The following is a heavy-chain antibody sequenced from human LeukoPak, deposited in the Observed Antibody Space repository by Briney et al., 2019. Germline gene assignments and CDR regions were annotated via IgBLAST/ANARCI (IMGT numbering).Heavy chain of an antibody. D-gene: IGHD3-3*01. CDR2: IYYGGST. J-gene: IGHJ2*01. CDR1: GGSISSSSYY. V-gene: IGHV4-39*01. Sequence: SSETLSLTCTVSGGSISSSSYYWGWIRQPPGKGLEWIGSIYYGGSTYYNPSLKSRVTISVDTSKNQFSLKLSSVTAADTAVYYCASALRFLEWLFIGTDWYFDLWGRGTLVTVSS. CDR3: ASALRFLEWLFIGTDWYFDL.